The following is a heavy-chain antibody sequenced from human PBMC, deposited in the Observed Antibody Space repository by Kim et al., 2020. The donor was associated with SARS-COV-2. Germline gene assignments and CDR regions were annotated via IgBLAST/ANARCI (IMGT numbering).Heavy chain of an antibody. CDR3: AQGGISWYISWYSN. CDR1: GFSFSSHG. D-gene: IGHD6-13*01. V-gene: IGHV3-23*01. J-gene: IGHJ4*02. CDR2: ISGNGGGT. Sequence: GGSLRLSCAASGFSFSSHGMSWVRQAPGKGLEWVSSISGNGGGTYYADSVKGRCTISRDNSKNTLYLQMNSLRVEDTAVYYCAQGGISWYISWYSNWGQGTLVTVSS.